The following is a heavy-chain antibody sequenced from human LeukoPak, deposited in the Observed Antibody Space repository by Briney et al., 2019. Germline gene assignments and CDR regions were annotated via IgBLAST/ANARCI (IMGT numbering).Heavy chain of an antibody. Sequence: GGSLRLSCAASGFTFSSYWMSWVRQAPGKGLEWVANIKQDGSEKYYVDSVKGRFTISRDNAKNSLYLQMNSLRAEDTAVYYCAKGGSGWYGEYFDYWGQGTLVTVSS. CDR2: IKQDGSEK. V-gene: IGHV3-7*03. J-gene: IGHJ4*02. D-gene: IGHD6-19*01. CDR1: GFTFSSYW. CDR3: AKGGSGWYGEYFDY.